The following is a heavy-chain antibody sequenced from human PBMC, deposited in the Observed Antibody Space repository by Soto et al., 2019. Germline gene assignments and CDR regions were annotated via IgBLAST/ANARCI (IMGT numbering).Heavy chain of an antibody. V-gene: IGHV1-58*02. D-gene: IGHD2-15*01. Sequence: SVKVSCKASGFTFTSSAMQWVRQARGQRLEWIGWIVVGSGNTNYAQKYQERVTMTRDMSTSTAYMELSSLRSDDTAVYYCARGVVVVGEPLYYYYYMDVWGKGTTVTVSS. CDR3: ARGVVVVGEPLYYYYYMDV. J-gene: IGHJ6*03. CDR2: IVVGSGNT. CDR1: GFTFTSSA.